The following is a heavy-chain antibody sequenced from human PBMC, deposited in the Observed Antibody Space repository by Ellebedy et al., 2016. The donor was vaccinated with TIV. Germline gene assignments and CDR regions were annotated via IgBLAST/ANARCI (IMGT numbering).Heavy chain of an antibody. Sequence: PGGSLRLSCAASGFTFRQYWMSWLRQTPEKGLEWVTNIRQDGSDKYYVDSVKGRFTISRDNAKNSLYLQMNSLRVEDTAVYYCARKSNPGGYFGHWGQGTLVTVSS. CDR1: GFTFRQYW. V-gene: IGHV3-7*03. CDR2: IRQDGSDK. CDR3: ARKSNPGGYFGH. J-gene: IGHJ5*02. D-gene: IGHD2-15*01.